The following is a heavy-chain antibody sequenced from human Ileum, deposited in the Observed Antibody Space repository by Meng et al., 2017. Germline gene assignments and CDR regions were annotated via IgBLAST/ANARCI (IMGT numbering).Heavy chain of an antibody. J-gene: IGHJ4*02. D-gene: IGHD3-9*01. CDR2: IHPGGST. Sequence: QGKLRQVGGGRLKPSETLSLSCAVYDGALGGYYLSWIRQPPRKGLEWVGEIHPGGSTSYNPSLQSRVTIAVDTSKNQFSVTLSSVSAADTAVYYCATGVDWAKSGNIWGQGTLVTVSS. V-gene: IGHV4-34*01. CDR1: DGALGGYY. CDR3: ATGVDWAKSGNI.